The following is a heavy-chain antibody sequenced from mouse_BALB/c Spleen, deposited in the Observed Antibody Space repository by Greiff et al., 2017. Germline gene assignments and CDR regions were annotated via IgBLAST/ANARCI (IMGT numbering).Heavy chain of an antibody. D-gene: IGHD1-2*01. V-gene: IGHV3-2*02. Sequence: EVQLQQSGPGLVKPSQSLSLTCTVTGYSITSDYAWNWIRQFPGNKLEWMGYISYSGSTSYNPSLKSRISITRDTSKNQFFLQLNSVTTEDTATYYCAIITTRDYAMDYWGQGTSVTVSS. CDR2: ISYSGST. J-gene: IGHJ4*01. CDR1: GYSITSDYA. CDR3: AIITTRDYAMDY.